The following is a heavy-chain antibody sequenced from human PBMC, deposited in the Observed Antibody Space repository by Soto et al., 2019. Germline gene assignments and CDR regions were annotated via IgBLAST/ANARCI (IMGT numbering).Heavy chain of an antibody. V-gene: IGHV1-69*13. CDR1: GGTFSSYA. J-gene: IGHJ5*02. Sequence: ASVKVSCKASGGTFSSYAISWVRQAPGQGLEWMGGIIPIFGTANYAQKFQGRVTITADESTSTAYMELSSLRSEDTAVYYCARKDSSSWFNWFDPWGQGTMVTVSS. CDR3: ARKDSSSWFNWFDP. D-gene: IGHD6-13*01. CDR2: IIPIFGTA.